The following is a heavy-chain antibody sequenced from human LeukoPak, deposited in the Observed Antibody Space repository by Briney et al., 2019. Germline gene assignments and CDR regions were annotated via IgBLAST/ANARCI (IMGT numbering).Heavy chain of an antibody. J-gene: IGHJ5*02. Sequence: SETLSLTCTVSGGSISSYYWSWIRQPPGKGLEWIGYIYYSGSTNYNPSLKSRVTISVDTSKNQFSLKLSSVTAADTAVYYCARVTDILTGVNWFDPWGQGTLVTVSS. CDR2: IYYSGST. V-gene: IGHV4-59*01. CDR1: GGSISSYY. D-gene: IGHD3-9*01. CDR3: ARVTDILTGVNWFDP.